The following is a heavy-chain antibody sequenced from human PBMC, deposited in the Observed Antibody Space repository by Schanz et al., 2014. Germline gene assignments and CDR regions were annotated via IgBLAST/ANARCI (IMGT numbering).Heavy chain of an antibody. Sequence: QVQLVESGSELKKPGASVKVSCKASGYTFNNYTYVMIWVRQAPGQGLEWMGWISPYTGNTHYFDKMEGRVTMTTDTSTSTAYMELRSLRSEDTAVYYCARGYGDSPTDFWGQGTLVTVSS. CDR3: ARGYGDSPTDF. CDR2: ISPYTGNT. V-gene: IGHV1-18*01. J-gene: IGHJ4*02. CDR1: GYTFNNYTYV. D-gene: IGHD4-17*01.